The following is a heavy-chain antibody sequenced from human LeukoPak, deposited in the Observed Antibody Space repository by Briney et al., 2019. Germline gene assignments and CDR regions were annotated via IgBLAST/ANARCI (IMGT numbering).Heavy chain of an antibody. Sequence: SESLSLTCTVSGGSISSYYWSWIRQPPGKGLEWIGYIYYSGSNNYYPFLKSRVTLPVDTAKNHSSLKLRSETAADPAVYYCATAYYGSGNTYYFDYWGQGTLVTVSS. J-gene: IGHJ4*02. V-gene: IGHV4-59*01. CDR2: IYYSGSN. CDR1: GGSISSYY. CDR3: ATAYYGSGNTYYFDY. D-gene: IGHD3-10*01.